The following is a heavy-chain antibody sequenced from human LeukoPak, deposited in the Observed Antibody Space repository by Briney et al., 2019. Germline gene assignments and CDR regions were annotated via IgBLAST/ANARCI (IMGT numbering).Heavy chain of an antibody. CDR2: MNPNSGKT. D-gene: IGHD3-3*01. CDR3: ARGVGRFLEWLLPPRRGVSSGGYYYYMDV. J-gene: IGHJ6*03. V-gene: IGHV1-8*03. CDR1: RYTFTSYD. Sequence: ASVKVSFKASRYTFTSYDINWVRQATGQGLAWMGWMNPNSGKTGYAQEFQGRVTITRNTSISTAYMELSSLRSEDTAVYYCARGVGRFLEWLLPPRRGVSSGGYYYYMDVWGKGTTVTVSS.